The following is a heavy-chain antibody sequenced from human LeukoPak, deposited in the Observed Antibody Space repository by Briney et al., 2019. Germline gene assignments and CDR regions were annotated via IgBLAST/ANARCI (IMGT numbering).Heavy chain of an antibody. Sequence: SETLSLTCPVSGYSITSGDYWGRIRQPPGKGLEWIGTIYHSGSTYYSPSLNSRVTMSVDTSKNQFSLKLSSVTAADTAVYYCARSDGLRGLFDYWGQGTLVTVSS. CDR3: ARSDGLRGLFDY. D-gene: IGHD5/OR15-5a*01. CDR1: GYSITSGDY. J-gene: IGHJ4*02. CDR2: IYHSGST. V-gene: IGHV4-38-2*01.